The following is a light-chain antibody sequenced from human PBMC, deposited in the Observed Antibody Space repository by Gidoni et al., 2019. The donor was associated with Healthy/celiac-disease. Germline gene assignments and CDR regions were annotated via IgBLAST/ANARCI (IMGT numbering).Light chain of an antibody. CDR1: QSVSSN. CDR3: QQYNNWLT. CDR2: GAS. V-gene: IGKV3-15*01. Sequence: ELVMTQSPTTLSVSPGERATLPCRASQSVSSNLPWYQQKPGQAPRLLIYGASTRATGIPARFSGSGSGTEFTLTISSLQSEDFAVYYCQQYNNWLTFGQGTKVEIK. J-gene: IGKJ1*01.